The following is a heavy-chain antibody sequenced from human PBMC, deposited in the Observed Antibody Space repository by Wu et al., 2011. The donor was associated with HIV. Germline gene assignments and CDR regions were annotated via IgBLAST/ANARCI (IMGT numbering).Heavy chain of an antibody. V-gene: IGHV1-69*13. CDR1: GGSFTTFG. CDR3: ARDLGGDEDY. Sequence: QVQLVQSGAEVKKPGSSVKVSCKASGGSFTTFGFSWVRLASGQGPEWMGGIIPLFGTAKYAQKFQGRVTITADKSTSTAYMELSSLTSEDTAVYYCARDLGGDEDYWGQGTLVTVSS. D-gene: IGHD2-21*01. CDR2: IIPLFGTA. J-gene: IGHJ4*02.